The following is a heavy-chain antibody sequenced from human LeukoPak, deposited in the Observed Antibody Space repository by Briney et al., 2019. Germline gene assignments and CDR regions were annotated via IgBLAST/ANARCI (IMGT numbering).Heavy chain of an antibody. CDR2: ISWNSGSI. V-gene: IGHV3-9*01. CDR3: ARDKGAIFGVVMGNDY. CDR1: GFTFDDYA. Sequence: PGGSLRLSCAASGFTFDDYAMHWVRQPPGKGLEWVSGISWNSGSIGYVDSVKGRFTISRDNAKNSLYLQMNSLRAEDTAVYYCARDKGAIFGVVMGNDYWGQGTLVTVSS. J-gene: IGHJ4*02. D-gene: IGHD3-3*01.